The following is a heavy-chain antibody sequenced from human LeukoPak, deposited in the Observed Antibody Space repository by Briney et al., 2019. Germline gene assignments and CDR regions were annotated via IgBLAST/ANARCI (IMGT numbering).Heavy chain of an antibody. CDR1: GYTFTSYG. CDR2: IIPILGIA. D-gene: IGHD1-26*01. V-gene: IGHV1-69*04. CDR3: ARWYSGSSER. J-gene: IGHJ3*01. Sequence: SVKVSCKASGYTFTSYGISWVRQAPGQGLEWMGRIIPILGIANYAQKFQGRVTITADKSTSTAYMELSSLRSEDTAVYYCARWYSGSSERWGQGTMVTVSS.